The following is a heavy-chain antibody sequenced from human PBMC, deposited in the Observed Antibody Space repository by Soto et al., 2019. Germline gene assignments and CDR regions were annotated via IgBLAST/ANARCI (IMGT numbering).Heavy chain of an antibody. Sequence: QITLKESGPTLVKPTQTLTLTCTFSGFSLTTIGVGVGWIRQPPGKAPEWLALIYWDDNEYYSPSLKSRLSIGKDTSKSQVVLTMTNMDPVDTGTYLCAHRRREGAVTTGFDYWGQGILVTVSS. D-gene: IGHD4-17*01. J-gene: IGHJ4*02. CDR3: AHRRREGAVTTGFDY. CDR1: GFSLTTIGVG. V-gene: IGHV2-5*02. CDR2: IYWDDNE.